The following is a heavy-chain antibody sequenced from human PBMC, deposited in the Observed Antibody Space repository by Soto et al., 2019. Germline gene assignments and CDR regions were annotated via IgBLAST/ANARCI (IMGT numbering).Heavy chain of an antibody. Sequence: PGGSLRLSCAASGFTFSSYAMSWVRQAPGKGLEWVSAISGSGGSTYYADSVTGRFTISRDNSKNTLYMQMNSLRDEDTAVYYCAKDRGSRYPTSSSSVMAVWGKGTKVTV. CDR1: GFTFSSYA. V-gene: IGHV3-23*01. J-gene: IGHJ6*04. D-gene: IGHD3-22*01. CDR2: ISGSGGST. CDR3: AKDRGSRYPTSSSSVMAV.